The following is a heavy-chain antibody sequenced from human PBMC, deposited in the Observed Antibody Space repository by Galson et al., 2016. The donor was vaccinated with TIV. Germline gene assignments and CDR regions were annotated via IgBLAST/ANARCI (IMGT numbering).Heavy chain of an antibody. J-gene: IGHJ2*01. Sequence: QSGAEVTKPGESLKISCKASGYTFTGYFMHWVRQAPGQGLEWMGWINPNSGGTNYAQKFQGRVTMTRDTSISTAYMELSSLISDDTAMYFCARAPTLIVATIYWYFDLWGRGTLVTVSS. CDR3: ARAPTLIVATIYWYFDL. CDR2: INPNSGGT. D-gene: IGHD5-12*01. CDR1: GYTFTGYF. V-gene: IGHV1-2*02.